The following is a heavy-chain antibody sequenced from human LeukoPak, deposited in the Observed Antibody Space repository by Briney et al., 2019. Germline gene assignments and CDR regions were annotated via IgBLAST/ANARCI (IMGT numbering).Heavy chain of an antibody. V-gene: IGHV3-30*04. CDR3: ARTLSGQDY. Sequence: GGSLRLSCAASGFTFSSYARHWVRQAPGKGLEWVAVISYDGSNKYYADSVKGRFTISRDNSKNTLYLQMNSLRAEDTAVYYCARTLSGQDYWGQGTLVTVSS. CDR2: ISYDGSNK. CDR1: GFTFSSYA. J-gene: IGHJ4*02. D-gene: IGHD6-19*01.